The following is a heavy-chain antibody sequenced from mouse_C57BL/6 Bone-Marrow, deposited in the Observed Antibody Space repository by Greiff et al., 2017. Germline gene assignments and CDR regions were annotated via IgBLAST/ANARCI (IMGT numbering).Heavy chain of an antibody. V-gene: IGHV1-26*01. Sequence: EVQLQQSGPELVKPGASVKISCKASGYTFTDYYMNWVKQSHGKSLEWIGDINPNNGGTSYNQKFKGKATLTVDKSSSTAYMELRSLTSEDSAVYYCARDYDEAMDYWGQGTSVTVSS. CDR2: INPNNGGT. D-gene: IGHD1-1*01. CDR3: ARDYDEAMDY. CDR1: GYTFTDYY. J-gene: IGHJ4*01.